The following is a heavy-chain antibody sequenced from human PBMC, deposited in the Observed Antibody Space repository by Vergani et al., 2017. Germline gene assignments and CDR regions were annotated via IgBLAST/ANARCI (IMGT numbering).Heavy chain of an antibody. J-gene: IGHJ4*02. D-gene: IGHD6-19*01. CDR1: GYTITELS. CDR2: FDPEDGET. CDR3: ATDLSEKWLVYSDY. Sequence: QVQLVQSGAEVKKPGASVKVSCKVSGYTITELSMHWVRQAPGKGLEWMGGFDPEDGETIYAQTFQGSVTMTEDTSTDTAYMELSSLRSEDTAVYHCATDLSEKWLVYSDYWGQGTLVTVSS. V-gene: IGHV1-24*01.